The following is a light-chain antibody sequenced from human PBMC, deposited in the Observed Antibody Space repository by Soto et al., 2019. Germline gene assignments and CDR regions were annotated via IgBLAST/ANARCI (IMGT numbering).Light chain of an antibody. Sequence: DIQMTQSPSSVSASVGDRVTITCRASQGISSWLAWYQQKPGKAPKLLIYAASSLQSGVPSRFRGSGSGTKFTLTFRSPQPEDFATYYCQPGNSFPYTFGQGTKLEIK. CDR1: QGISSW. CDR3: QPGNSFPYT. V-gene: IGKV1D-12*01. J-gene: IGKJ2*01. CDR2: AAS.